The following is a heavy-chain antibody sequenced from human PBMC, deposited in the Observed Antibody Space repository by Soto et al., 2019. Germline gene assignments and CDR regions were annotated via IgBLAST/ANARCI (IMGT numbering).Heavy chain of an antibody. Sequence: QVQLVESGGGVVQPGRSLRLSCAASGFTFSTYGMHWVRQAPGKGLEWVAVISYDGSNKYYADSVKGRFTIYRDNSKNTLDLQMNSLRAEDTAVYHCACWARDDAFDIWGQGTMVTVSS. V-gene: IGHV3-30*03. CDR1: GFTFSTYG. J-gene: IGHJ3*02. D-gene: IGHD2-15*01. CDR2: ISYDGSNK. CDR3: ACWARDDAFDI.